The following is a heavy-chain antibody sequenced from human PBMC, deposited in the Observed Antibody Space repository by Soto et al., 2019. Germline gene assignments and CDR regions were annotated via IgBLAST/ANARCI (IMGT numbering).Heavy chain of an antibody. CDR3: ARGRLRFWEWLPRSIITTTGYYGMDV. CDR2: MNPNSGNT. Sequence: QVQLVQSGAEVKKPGASVKVSCKASGYTFTSYDINWVRQATGQGLEWMGWMNPNSGNTGYAQKCQGRVTMTRNTSISTAYMELSSLRSEDTAVYYCARGRLRFWEWLPRSIITTTGYYGMDVCGQGTTVTVSS. J-gene: IGHJ6*02. D-gene: IGHD3-3*01. CDR1: GYTFTSYD. V-gene: IGHV1-8*01.